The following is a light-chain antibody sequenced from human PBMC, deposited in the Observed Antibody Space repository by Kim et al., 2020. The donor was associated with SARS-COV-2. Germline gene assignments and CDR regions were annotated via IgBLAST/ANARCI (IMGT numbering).Light chain of an antibody. V-gene: IGLV3-1*01. CDR2: QDA. Sequence: VSPGQPARVTCSGDKLGDKYVFWYQKRPGQSPVLVIYQDAKRPSGIPERFSGSISGNTATLTISETQAMDEADYYCQTWDSSSGVFGTGTKVTVL. CDR3: QTWDSSSGV. CDR1: KLGDKY. J-gene: IGLJ1*01.